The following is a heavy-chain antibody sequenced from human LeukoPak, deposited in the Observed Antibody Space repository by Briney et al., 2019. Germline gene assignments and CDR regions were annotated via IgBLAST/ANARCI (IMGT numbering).Heavy chain of an antibody. Sequence: PGGSLRLSCAASGFTFSAYGMHWVRQAAGKGLEWVAFIGSDGTYKYYVDSVKGRFTISRDNSKNTLYLQMNSLRAEDTSLYYCARDPGTGASAGTFDYWGQGTLVTVSS. D-gene: IGHD6-13*01. J-gene: IGHJ4*02. CDR1: GFTFSAYG. CDR2: IGSDGTYK. CDR3: ARDPGTGASAGTFDY. V-gene: IGHV3-30*02.